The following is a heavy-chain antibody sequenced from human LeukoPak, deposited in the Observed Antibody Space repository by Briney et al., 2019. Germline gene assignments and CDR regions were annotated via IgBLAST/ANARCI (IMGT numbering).Heavy chain of an antibody. D-gene: IGHD3-10*01. CDR3: ARERSYGSGGGFDP. Sequence: PGGSLRLSCAASGFTFSSYDMHWVRQATGKGLEWVSAIGTAGDTYYPGSVKGRFTISRENAKNPLYLQMNSLRAGDTAVYYCARERSYGSGGGFDPWGQGTLVTVSS. J-gene: IGHJ5*02. V-gene: IGHV3-13*01. CDR1: GFTFSSYD. CDR2: IGTAGDT.